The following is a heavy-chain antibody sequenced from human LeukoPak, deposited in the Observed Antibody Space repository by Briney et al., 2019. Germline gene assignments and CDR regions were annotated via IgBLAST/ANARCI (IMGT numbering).Heavy chain of an antibody. V-gene: IGHV3-49*04. CDR1: GFTFGDYA. CDR3: TREIVPDY. Sequence: GGSLRLSCTASGFTFGDYAMSWVRQAPGKGLEWVGFIRSKAYGGATEYAASVKGRFTISRDDSKSIAYLQMNSLKTEDTAVYYCTREIVPDYWGQGTLVTVSS. J-gene: IGHJ4*02. CDR2: IRSKAYGGAT. D-gene: IGHD2-2*01.